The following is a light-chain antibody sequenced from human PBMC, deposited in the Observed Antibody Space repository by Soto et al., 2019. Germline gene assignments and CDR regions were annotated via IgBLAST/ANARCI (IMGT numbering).Light chain of an antibody. CDR1: SSNIGSRP. CDR2: SNS. J-gene: IGLJ2*01. V-gene: IGLV1-44*01. CDR3: AAWDDSLNGVI. Sequence: QSVLTQPPSASGTPGQRVTISCSGSSSNIGSRPVNWYQQVSGTAPKLLMYSNSLRPSGVPDRFSGSKSGTSASLAISGLQSEDEADYYCAAWDDSLNGVIFGGGTKLTVL.